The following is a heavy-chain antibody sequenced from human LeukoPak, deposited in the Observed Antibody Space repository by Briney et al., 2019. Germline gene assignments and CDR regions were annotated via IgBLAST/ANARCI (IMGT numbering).Heavy chain of an antibody. CDR2: TRWDGGTT. J-gene: IGHJ4*02. V-gene: IGHV3-23*01. CDR3: AKIRMTTVTY. CDR1: GFTFEEYS. Sequence: GGSLRLSCAASGFTFEEYSMQWVRRPPGKGLEWVAVTRWDGGTTYYADSVKGRFTISRDNSKNTLYLQMNSLRAEDTAVYYCAKIRMTTVTYWGQGTLVTVSS. D-gene: IGHD4-17*01.